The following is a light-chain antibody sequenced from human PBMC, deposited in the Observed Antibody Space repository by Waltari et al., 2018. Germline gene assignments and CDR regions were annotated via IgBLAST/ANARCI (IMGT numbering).Light chain of an antibody. Sequence: QSALTQPASVSASPGQSITISCTGTSRDFGSHDLVSWYQQFPGKAPNLIIYDGNNRPSRVSNRVSCFQSCNTATLTISGLQAEDEADYYCCSDEGDNTWVFGGGTKVTVL. J-gene: IGLJ3*02. V-gene: IGLV2-23*01. CDR2: DGN. CDR3: CSDEGDNTWV. CDR1: SRDFGSHDL.